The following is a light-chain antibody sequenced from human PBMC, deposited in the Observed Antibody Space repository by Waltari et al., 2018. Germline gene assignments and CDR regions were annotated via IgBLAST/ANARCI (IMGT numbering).Light chain of an antibody. CDR2: DVS. CDR3: SSYTSSSTLVV. V-gene: IGLV2-14*01. Sequence: QSALTQPASVSGSPGQSITISCTGTSSDVGGYNFVSWYQQHPGKAPNFIIYDVSNRPSGVSNRFSGSKSGNTASLTISGLQAEDEADYYCSSYTSSSTLVVFGGGTKLTVL. CDR1: SSDVGGYNF. J-gene: IGLJ2*01.